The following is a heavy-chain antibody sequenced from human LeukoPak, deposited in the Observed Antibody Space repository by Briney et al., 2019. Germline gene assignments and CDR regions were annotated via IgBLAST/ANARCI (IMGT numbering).Heavy chain of an antibody. CDR3: ARDAGYSYGHSFDY. CDR2: IYSGGST. J-gene: IGHJ4*02. CDR1: GFTVSSNY. Sequence: AGGSLRFSCAASGFTVSSNYMSWVRQAPGKGLEWVSVIYSGGSTYYADSVKGRFTISRDNSKNTLYLQMNSLRAEDTAVNYCARDAGYSYGHSFDYWGQGTLVTVSS. V-gene: IGHV3-66*01. D-gene: IGHD5-18*01.